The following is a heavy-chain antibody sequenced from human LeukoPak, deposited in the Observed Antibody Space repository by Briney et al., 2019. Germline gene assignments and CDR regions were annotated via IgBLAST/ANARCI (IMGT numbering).Heavy chain of an antibody. D-gene: IGHD6-19*01. CDR1: GFIVNGYV. V-gene: IGHV3-23*01. CDR2: TGGGDSNT. Sequence: GGSLRLSCGGSGFIVNGYVMRWVRRAPRKGVEWGADTGGGDSNTHYADSVKGRFTISRDNSENRLYLQMNSLRPDDTALYYCTKDLMAESSSCGDSAYWGQGTLVTVSS. CDR3: TKDLMAESSSCGDSAY. J-gene: IGHJ4*02.